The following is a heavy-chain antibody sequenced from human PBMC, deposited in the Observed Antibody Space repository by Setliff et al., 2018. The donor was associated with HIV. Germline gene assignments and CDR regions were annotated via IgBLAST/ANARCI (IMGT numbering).Heavy chain of an antibody. V-gene: IGHV3-48*03. D-gene: IGHD6-6*01. Sequence: PGGSLRLSCTASGFTFSSYEMNWVRQAPGKGLEWVSCISSRGTTIYYAASVKGRFTISRDNAKNSSYLQMNSLRAEDTAVYYCARGPEYYFDYWGTGTLVTVSS. CDR2: ISSRGTTI. CDR1: GFTFSSYE. J-gene: IGHJ4*02. CDR3: ARGPEYYFDY.